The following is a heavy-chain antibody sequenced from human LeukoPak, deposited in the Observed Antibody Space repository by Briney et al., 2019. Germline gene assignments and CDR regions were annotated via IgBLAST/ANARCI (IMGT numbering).Heavy chain of an antibody. CDR1: GFTFSSYG. CDR2: IRYDGSNK. CDR3: AKDHGYYDSSGYYPSGGMDV. Sequence: GGSLRLSCAASGFTFSSYGMHWVRQAPGKGLEWVAFIRYDGSNKYYADSVKGRFTISRDNAKNSLYLQMNSLRAEDTALYYCAKDHGYYDSSGYYPSGGMDVWGQGTTVTVSS. V-gene: IGHV3-30*02. D-gene: IGHD3-22*01. J-gene: IGHJ6*02.